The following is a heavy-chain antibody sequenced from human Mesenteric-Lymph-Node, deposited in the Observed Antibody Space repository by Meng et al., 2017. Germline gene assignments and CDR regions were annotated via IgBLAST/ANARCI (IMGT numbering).Heavy chain of an antibody. CDR1: GFSFNSYA. Sequence: EVQVLESGGGLVQPGGSLRLSCAASGFSFNSYAMIWVRQAPGKGLEWVSAISGGGVTTYYADSVKGRFTITRDNPKNTLYLQMNSLRAEDTAVYYCAKEPIESGSYHLDYWGQGTLVTVSS. V-gene: IGHV3-23*01. D-gene: IGHD1-26*01. CDR3: AKEPIESGSYHLDY. J-gene: IGHJ4*02. CDR2: ISGGGVTT.